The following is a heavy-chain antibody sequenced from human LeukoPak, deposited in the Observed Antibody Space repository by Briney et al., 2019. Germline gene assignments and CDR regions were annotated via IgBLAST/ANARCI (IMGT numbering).Heavy chain of an antibody. CDR2: INHSGST. CDR3: ARRFSSSWYPANWFDP. J-gene: IGHJ5*02. V-gene: IGHV4-34*01. Sequence: SETLSLTCAVYGGSFSGYYWSWIRQPPGKGLEWIGEINHSGSTNYNPSLKSRVTISVDTSKNQFSLKLSSVTAADTAVYYCARRFSSSWYPANWFDPWGQGTLVTVSS. D-gene: IGHD6-13*01. CDR1: GGSFSGYY.